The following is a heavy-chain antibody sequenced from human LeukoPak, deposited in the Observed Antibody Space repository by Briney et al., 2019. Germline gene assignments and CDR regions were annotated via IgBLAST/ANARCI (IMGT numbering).Heavy chain of an antibody. CDR1: VGSISSYY. D-gene: IGHD3-22*01. Sequence: SETLSLTCTVSVGSISSYYWNWIRQPPGKGLEWIGYIYYSGSTNYNPSLKSRVTISVDTSKNQFSLKLSSVTAADTAVYYCARDLGYYDSSGYRPRAFDIWGQGTMVTVSS. CDR2: IYYSGST. V-gene: IGHV4-59*01. J-gene: IGHJ3*02. CDR3: ARDLGYYDSSGYRPRAFDI.